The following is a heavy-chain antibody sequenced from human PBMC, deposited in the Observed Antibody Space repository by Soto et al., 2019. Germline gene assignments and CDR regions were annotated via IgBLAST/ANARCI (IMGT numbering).Heavy chain of an antibody. CDR1: GFTFSSYW. D-gene: IGHD3-3*01. CDR3: AREGIDFWSGYYTEAFDI. J-gene: IGHJ3*02. Sequence: GGSLRLSCAASGFTFSSYWMSWVRQAPGKGLEWVANIKQDGSEKYYVDSVKGRFTISRDNAKNSLYLQMNSLRAEDTAVYYCAREGIDFWSGYYTEAFDIWGQGTMVTVSS. CDR2: IKQDGSEK. V-gene: IGHV3-7*01.